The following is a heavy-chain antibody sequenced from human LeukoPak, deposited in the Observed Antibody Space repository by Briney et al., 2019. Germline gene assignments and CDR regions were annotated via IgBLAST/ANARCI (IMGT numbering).Heavy chain of an antibody. Sequence: PGRSLRLSCAASGFTFSNYAMHWVRQAPGKGLEWVAVISYDGSNKYYADSVKGRFTISRDTSKNTLYLQMNSLRDEDTAVYYCARDNIVATFDYWGQGTLVTVSS. V-gene: IGHV3-30-3*01. CDR3: ARDNIVATFDY. CDR2: ISYDGSNK. J-gene: IGHJ4*02. CDR1: GFTFSNYA. D-gene: IGHD5-12*01.